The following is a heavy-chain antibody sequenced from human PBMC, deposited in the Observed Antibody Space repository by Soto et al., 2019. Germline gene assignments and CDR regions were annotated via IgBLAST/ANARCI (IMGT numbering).Heavy chain of an antibody. V-gene: IGHV4-34*01. J-gene: IGHJ4*02. Sequence: PSETLSLTCAVYGGSFSGYYWSWIRQPPGKGLEWIGEINHSGSTNYNPSLKSRVTISVDTSKNQFSLKLSSVTAADTAVYYCARRNYGDYVPYFDYWGQGTLVTVSS. CDR2: INHSGST. CDR1: GGSFSGYY. CDR3: ARRNYGDYVPYFDY. D-gene: IGHD4-17*01.